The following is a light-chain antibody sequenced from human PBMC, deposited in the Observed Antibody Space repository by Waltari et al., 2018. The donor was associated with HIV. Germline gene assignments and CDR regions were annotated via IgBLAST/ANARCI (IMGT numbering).Light chain of an antibody. CDR3: LLSFAGARPVV. CDR1: TGPVTSGHH. Sequence: QAVVTQEPSLTVSPGGTVTLTCGSSTGPVTSGHHPYWFQQKSGQAPRTLIYDTFNKHSWTPARFSGSLLVGKAALTLSGAQPEDEAEYFCLLSFAGARPVVFGGGTNLTVL. V-gene: IGLV7-46*01. CDR2: DTF. J-gene: IGLJ2*01.